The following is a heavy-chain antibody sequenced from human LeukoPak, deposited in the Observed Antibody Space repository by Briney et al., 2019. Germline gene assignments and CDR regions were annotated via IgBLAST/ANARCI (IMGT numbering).Heavy chain of an antibody. J-gene: IGHJ4*02. CDR2: INQDGSEK. CDR3: GVVY. V-gene: IGHV3-7*01. Sequence: GGSLRLSCAASGFTFSTSWMNWVRQAPGKGLEWVANINQDGSEKYYVDSVKGRFSIARANAKNSLYLQMNSLRAEDTAVYYCGVVYWGQGILVTVSS. CDR1: GFTFSTSW.